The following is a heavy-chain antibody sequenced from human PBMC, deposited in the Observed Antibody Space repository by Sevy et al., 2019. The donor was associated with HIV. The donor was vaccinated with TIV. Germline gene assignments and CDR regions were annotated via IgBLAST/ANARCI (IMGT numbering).Heavy chain of an antibody. Sequence: GGSLRLSCAASALTFTRYAFHWVRQAPGKGPEWLGVISYEGSNIYYGPSVKGRFTISRDNSKNTLYLRMNDMRTEDTAVYYCAKDLHPPGPVRGTNFDYWGRGTLVTVSS. D-gene: IGHD1-1*01. CDR2: ISYEGSNI. CDR3: AKDLHPPGPVRGTNFDY. J-gene: IGHJ4*02. CDR1: ALTFTRYA. V-gene: IGHV3-30*18.